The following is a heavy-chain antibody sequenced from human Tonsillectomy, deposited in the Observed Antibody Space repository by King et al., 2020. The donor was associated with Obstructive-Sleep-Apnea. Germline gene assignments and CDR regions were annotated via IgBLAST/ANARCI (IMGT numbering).Heavy chain of an antibody. V-gene: IGHV3-64D*06. CDR1: GFTFNSYA. CDR3: VATAGPGGRHHYCCGIDV. CDR2: ISSYGSST. D-gene: IGHD4/OR15-4a*01. Sequence: VQLVESGGGLVQPGGSLRLSCSASGFTFNSYAMHWVRQAPGKGLEYVSAISSYGSSTYYADSVKGRFTISRDNSKNTLYLQMSSLRGEDTAVYYCVATAGPGGRHHYCCGIDVWRQGTALTLSS. J-gene: IGHJ6*02.